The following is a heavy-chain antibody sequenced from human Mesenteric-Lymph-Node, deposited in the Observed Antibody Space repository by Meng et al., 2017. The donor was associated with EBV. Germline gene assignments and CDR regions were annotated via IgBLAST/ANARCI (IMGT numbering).Heavy chain of an antibody. CDR2: IHYTGST. D-gene: IGHD3-10*01. CDR1: GYSISSSHW. J-gene: IGHJ4*02. V-gene: IGHV4-28*01. Sequence: QVQLQESGPGLVKPSGXLSLTCXVFGYSISSSHWWVWIRQPPGKGLEWIGYIHYTGSTYYNPSLKSRVTMSVDTSKNQFSLKLTSVTAADTAVYYCVRCGAVTLVQGGPDQWGQGTLVTVSS. CDR3: VRCGAVTLVQGGPDQ.